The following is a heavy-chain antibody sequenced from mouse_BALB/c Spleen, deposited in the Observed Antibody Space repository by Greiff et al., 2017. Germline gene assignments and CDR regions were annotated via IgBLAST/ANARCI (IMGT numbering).Heavy chain of an antibody. Sequence: QVQLQQPGAELVKPGASVKLSCKASGYTFTSFWMHWVKQRPGQGLEWIGEINPSNGRTNYNEKFKSKATLTVDKSSSTAYMQLSSLTSEDSEVYYCARTHTLAMDYWGQGTSVTVSS. CDR1: GYTFTSFW. CDR3: ARTHTLAMDY. V-gene: IGHV1S81*02. CDR2: INPSNGRT. J-gene: IGHJ4*01.